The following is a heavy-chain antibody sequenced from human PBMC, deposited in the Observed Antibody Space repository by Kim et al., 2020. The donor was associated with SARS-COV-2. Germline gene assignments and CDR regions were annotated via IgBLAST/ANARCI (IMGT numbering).Heavy chain of an antibody. CDR2: IYHSGTT. D-gene: IGHD3-16*01. V-gene: IGHV4-4*02. CDR3: ARRCYDSRRDVDY. Sequence: SETLSLTCAVSGDSISSSNWWTWVRQPPGRGLEWVGEIYHSGTTNYNPSLKSRVTMSVDKSQNQFSLKLSSVTAADTAIYYCARRCYDSRRDVDYWGQGTLVTVSS. J-gene: IGHJ4*02. CDR1: GDSISSSNW.